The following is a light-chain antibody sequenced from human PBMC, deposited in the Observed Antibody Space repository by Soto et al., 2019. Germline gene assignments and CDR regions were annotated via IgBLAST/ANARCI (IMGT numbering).Light chain of an antibody. CDR3: QQRGDWPPIT. V-gene: IGKV3-11*01. Sequence: EIVFTQSPGTLSLSPGERATLSCRASQSVSTFLAWFQQKPGQPPRLLIYNASNRTTGIPARFSGSGSGTDFTLTISSLEPEDFAVYYCQQRGDWPPITFGQGTRLEIK. J-gene: IGKJ5*01. CDR2: NAS. CDR1: QSVSTF.